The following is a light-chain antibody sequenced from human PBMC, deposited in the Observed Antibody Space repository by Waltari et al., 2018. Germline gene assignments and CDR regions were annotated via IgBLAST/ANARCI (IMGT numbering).Light chain of an antibody. Sequence: EIVMTQSPATLSVSPGDRATLSCRASQSVSSNLAWYQQKPGQAPRLLIYGASTRATGIPARFSGTGSGTGFTLTISILQSEDFAVYYCQQYNNLPPLFTVGPGTKVDMK. CDR2: GAS. CDR1: QSVSSN. CDR3: QQYNNLPPLFT. V-gene: IGKV3D-15*01. J-gene: IGKJ3*01.